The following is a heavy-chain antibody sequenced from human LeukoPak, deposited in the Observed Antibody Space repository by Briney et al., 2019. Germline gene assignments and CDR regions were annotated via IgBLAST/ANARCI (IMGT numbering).Heavy chain of an antibody. J-gene: IGHJ6*03. V-gene: IGHV3-30*18. CDR2: ISYDGSNK. CDR3: AKNYYMDV. CDR1: GFTFSSYG. Sequence: PGGSLRLSCAASGFTFSSYGMHWVRQAPGKGLEWVAVISYDGSNKYYADSVKGRFTISRDNSKNTLYLQMNSLRDEDTAVYYCAKNYYMDVWGKGTTVTVSS.